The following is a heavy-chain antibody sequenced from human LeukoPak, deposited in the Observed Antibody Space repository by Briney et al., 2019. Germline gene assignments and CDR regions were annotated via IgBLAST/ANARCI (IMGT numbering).Heavy chain of an antibody. CDR3: AKGDAFDI. V-gene: IGHV3-30*18. Sequence: GGSLRLSCAASGFTFSSYGMHWVRQAPGKGLEGLAVISYDGSNKYYADSVKGRFTISRDNSKNTLYLQMNSLRAEDTAVYYCAKGDAFDIWGQGTMVTVSS. CDR2: ISYDGSNK. J-gene: IGHJ3*02. CDR1: GFTFSSYG.